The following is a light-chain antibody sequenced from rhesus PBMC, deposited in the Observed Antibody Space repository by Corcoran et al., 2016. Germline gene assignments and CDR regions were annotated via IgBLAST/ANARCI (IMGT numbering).Light chain of an antibody. V-gene: IGKV1-44*03. CDR3: QQHYSLPLT. CDR1: QTISTY. CDR2: APS. Sequence: DIQMTQSPSSLSASVGDRVTITCRASQTISTYLAWYKQKPGKVPKLLIFAPSSLKSGVPSRFSGSGSGTDFTLTISSLQPEDVATYYCQQHYSLPLTFGGGTSVELK. J-gene: IGKJ4*01.